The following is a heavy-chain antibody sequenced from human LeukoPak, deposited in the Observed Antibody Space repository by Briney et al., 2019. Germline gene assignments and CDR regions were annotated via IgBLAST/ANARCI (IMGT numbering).Heavy chain of an antibody. CDR1: GGSISNYY. J-gene: IGHJ3*02. Sequence: SETLSLTRTVSGGSISNYYWSWIRQPPGKGLEWIGYIYYSGSTNYNPSLKSRVTISVDTSKNRFSLNLSSVTAADTAVYYCARNYFDSTAFDIWGQGTMVTVSS. V-gene: IGHV4-59*01. D-gene: IGHD3-22*01. CDR3: ARNYFDSTAFDI. CDR2: IYYSGST.